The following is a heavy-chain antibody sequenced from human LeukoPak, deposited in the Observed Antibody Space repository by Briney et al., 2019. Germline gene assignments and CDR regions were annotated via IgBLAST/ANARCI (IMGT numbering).Heavy chain of an antibody. CDR3: ARAVGYRSPDY. D-gene: IGHD4-4*01. V-gene: IGHV3-33*01. CDR2: IWYDGSNK. CDR1: GFTFSSYG. Sequence: GGSLRLSCAASGFTFSSYGMHWVRQAPGKGLEWVAVIWYDGSNKYYADSVKGRFTISRDNSKNTLYLQMNSLRAEDTAVYYCARAVGYRSPDYWGQGTLVTVSS. J-gene: IGHJ4*02.